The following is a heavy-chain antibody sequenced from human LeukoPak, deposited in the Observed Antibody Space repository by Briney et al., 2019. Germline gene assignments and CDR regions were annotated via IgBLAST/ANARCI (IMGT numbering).Heavy chain of an antibody. CDR1: ADFITSTNYY. Sequence: ASETLSLTCTVSADFITSTNYYWNWIRQPAGKGLEWIGRAFPGGHLQTSGNTEYNPSLTGRVTISADTSKKQISLTLYSVTAADTAVYFCASGRLNYGYDSWGQGTRVTVSS. V-gene: IGHV4-61*02. CDR3: ASGRLNYGYDS. J-gene: IGHJ5*02. CDR2: AFPGGHLQTSGNT. D-gene: IGHD3-3*01.